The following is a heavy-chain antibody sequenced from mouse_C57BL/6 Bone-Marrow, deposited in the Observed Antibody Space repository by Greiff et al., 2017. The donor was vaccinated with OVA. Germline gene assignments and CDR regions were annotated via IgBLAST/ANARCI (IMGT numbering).Heavy chain of an antibody. Sequence: QVQLQQPGAELVRPGTSVKLSCKASGYTFTSYWMHWVKQRPGQGLEWIGVIDPSDSYTNYNQKFKGKATLTVDTSSSTAYMQLSSLTSEDSAVYFCARTLSSLFDYWGQGTTLTVSS. D-gene: IGHD1-1*01. CDR1: GYTFTSYW. CDR2: IDPSDSYT. V-gene: IGHV1-59*01. CDR3: ARTLSSLFDY. J-gene: IGHJ2*01.